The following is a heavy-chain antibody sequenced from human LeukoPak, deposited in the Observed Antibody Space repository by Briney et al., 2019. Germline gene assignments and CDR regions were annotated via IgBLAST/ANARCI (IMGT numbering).Heavy chain of an antibody. CDR1: GLTFSSYG. Sequence: GGSLRLSCAASGLTFSSYGMNWVRQAPGKGLEWVSAISGSGDSTYHADSVRGRFTVSRDNSKNTMYLPMKSLSAEDTAVYYCAKVTGSGSYLADAFDIWGHGTVVTVSS. CDR2: ISGSGDST. J-gene: IGHJ3*02. V-gene: IGHV3-23*01. D-gene: IGHD3-10*01. CDR3: AKVTGSGSYLADAFDI.